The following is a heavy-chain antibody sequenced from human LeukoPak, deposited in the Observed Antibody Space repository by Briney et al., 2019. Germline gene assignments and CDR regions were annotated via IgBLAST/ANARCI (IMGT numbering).Heavy chain of an antibody. CDR3: ARDVGIAAAGLFDY. D-gene: IGHD6-13*01. J-gene: IGHJ4*02. V-gene: IGHV1-2*02. Sequence: ASVKVSCKASGYTFTGYYMHWVRQAPGQGLGWMGWINPNSGGTNYAQRFQGRVTMTRDTSISTAYMELSRLRSDDTAVYYCARDVGIAAAGLFDYWGQGTLVTVSS. CDR1: GYTFTGYY. CDR2: INPNSGGT.